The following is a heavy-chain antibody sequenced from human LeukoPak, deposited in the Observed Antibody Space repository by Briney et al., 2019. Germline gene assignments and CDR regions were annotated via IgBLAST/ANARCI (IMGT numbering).Heavy chain of an antibody. J-gene: IGHJ5*02. V-gene: IGHV1-2*02. D-gene: IGHD1-14*01. CDR1: GYIFTGHY. CDR3: ARESVPRRFDP. CDR2: INPNSGGA. Sequence: ASVKVSCKASGYIFTGHYMQWVRQAPGQGLEWMGWINPNSGGANYAQKFQGRVTMTRDTSISTAYMELSRLRSDDTAVYYCARESVPRRFDPWGQGTLVTVSS.